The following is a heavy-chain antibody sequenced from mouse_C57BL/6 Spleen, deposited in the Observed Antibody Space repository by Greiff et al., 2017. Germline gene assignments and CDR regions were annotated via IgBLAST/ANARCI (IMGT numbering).Heavy chain of an antibody. Sequence: VQLKESGGGLVQPGGSLKLSCAASGFTFSDYYMYWVRQTPEKRLEWVAYISNGGGSTYYPATVKGRFTISRDNAKNTLYLQMSRLKSEDTAMYYCARQYGSSFHWYFDVWGTGTTVTVSS. J-gene: IGHJ1*03. D-gene: IGHD1-1*01. CDR2: ISNGGGST. CDR3: ARQYGSSFHWYFDV. CDR1: GFTFSDYY. V-gene: IGHV5-12*01.